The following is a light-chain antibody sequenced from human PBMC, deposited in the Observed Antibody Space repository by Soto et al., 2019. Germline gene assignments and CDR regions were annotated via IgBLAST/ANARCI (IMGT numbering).Light chain of an antibody. CDR1: QSVSDW. CDR2: KAS. J-gene: IGKJ2*01. Sequence: DIQMTQSPPTLSASVGDRVTITCRASQSVSDWVAWYQQKPGKAPKLLIYKASSLESGVSSRFSGSGSGTEFTLTISSLQPDDFATYHCQQYNDSPSTFGQGTKLEIK. V-gene: IGKV1-5*03. CDR3: QQYNDSPST.